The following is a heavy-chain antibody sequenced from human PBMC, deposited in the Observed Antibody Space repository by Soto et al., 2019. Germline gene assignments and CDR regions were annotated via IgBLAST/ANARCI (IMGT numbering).Heavy chain of an antibody. CDR1: GFTFSSYA. CDR2: ISYDGSNK. CDR3: ARSSGQQLWFNFDY. Sequence: VGSLRLSCAASGFTFSSYAMHWVRQAPGKGLEWVAVISYDGSNKYYADSVKGRFTISRDNSKNTLYLQMNSLRAEDTAVYYCARSSGQQLWFNFDYWGQGTLVTVSS. J-gene: IGHJ4*02. D-gene: IGHD5-18*01. V-gene: IGHV3-30-3*01.